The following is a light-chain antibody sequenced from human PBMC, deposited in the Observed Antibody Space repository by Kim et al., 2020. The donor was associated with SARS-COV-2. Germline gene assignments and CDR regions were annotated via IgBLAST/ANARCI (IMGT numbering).Light chain of an antibody. Sequence: SYELTQPPSVSVSPGQTARITCSGDALPKQYAYWYQQKPGQAPVLVIYKDSERPSGIPERFSGSSSGTTVTLTISGVQAEHEADYYCQSADSSGTYWVFG. CDR3: QSADSSGTYWV. V-gene: IGLV3-25*03. CDR1: ALPKQY. J-gene: IGLJ3*02. CDR2: KDS.